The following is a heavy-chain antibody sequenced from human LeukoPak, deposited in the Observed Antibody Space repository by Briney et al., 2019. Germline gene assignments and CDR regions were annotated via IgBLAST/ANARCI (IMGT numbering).Heavy chain of an antibody. Sequence: GGSLRLSGAASGFTFSSYGMSWVRQAPGKGLEWVSAISGSGSSTYYADSVKGRFTISRDNSKNTLYLQMNSLRAEDTAVYYCAKRFYGSSGGDAFDIWGQGTMVTVSS. CDR1: GFTFSSYG. V-gene: IGHV3-23*01. J-gene: IGHJ3*02. CDR3: AKRFYGSSGGDAFDI. CDR2: ISGSGSST. D-gene: IGHD3-22*01.